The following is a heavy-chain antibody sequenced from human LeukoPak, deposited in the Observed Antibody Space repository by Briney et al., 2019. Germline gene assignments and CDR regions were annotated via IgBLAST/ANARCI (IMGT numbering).Heavy chain of an antibody. J-gene: IGHJ5*02. CDR3: AGGTMFRGVITNWFDP. CDR1: GGSISSSRYY. V-gene: IGHV4-39*01. D-gene: IGHD3-10*01. Sequence: PSETLSLTCTVSGGSISSSRYYWVWIRQPPGKGLEWIGSIYYSVSTYYNPSLKSRVTISVDTSKNQFSLKLSSVTAADTAVYYCAGGTMFRGVITNWFDPWGQGTLVTVSS. CDR2: IYYSVST.